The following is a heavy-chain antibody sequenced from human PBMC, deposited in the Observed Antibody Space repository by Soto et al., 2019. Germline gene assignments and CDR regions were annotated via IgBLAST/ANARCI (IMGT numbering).Heavy chain of an antibody. Sequence: SETLSLTCTVTGDSINSRSYYWGWIRQPPGKRLEWIGSIYYSGRTYHNPSLRSRVSMSIDTSKDQFSLKLKKVTAADTTQAFCARQGSSAVTKAYF. J-gene: IGHJ4*01. V-gene: IGHV4-39*01. CDR1: GDSINSRSYY. D-gene: IGHD4-17*01. CDR3: ARQGSSAVTKAYF. CDR2: IYYSGRT.